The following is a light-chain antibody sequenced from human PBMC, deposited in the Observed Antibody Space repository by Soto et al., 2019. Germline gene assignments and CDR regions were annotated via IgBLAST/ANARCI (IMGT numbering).Light chain of an antibody. CDR2: DVS. Sequence: QSALTQPASVSGSPGQSITISCTGTSSDVGGYNYVSWYQQHPGKAPKLMIYDVSNRPSGVSNRFSGSKSGNTASLTISGLQAEDEADYYCSSYTSSSTLFGGGTQLDRP. CDR1: SSDVGGYNY. J-gene: IGLJ7*01. CDR3: SSYTSSSTL. V-gene: IGLV2-14*01.